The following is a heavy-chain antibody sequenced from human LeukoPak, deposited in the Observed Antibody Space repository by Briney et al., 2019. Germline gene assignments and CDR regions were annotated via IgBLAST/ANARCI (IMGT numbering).Heavy chain of an antibody. CDR1: GFTFSSYA. D-gene: IGHD6-19*01. J-gene: IGHJ4*02. V-gene: IGHV3-23*01. Sequence: GGSLRLSCAASGFTFSSYAMSWVRQAPGKGLEWVSAISGSGGSTYYADSVKGRFTISRDNSKNTLYLQMNSLRAEDTAVYYCAKAPYSSGWHGGYYFDYWGQGTLVTVSS. CDR2: ISGSGGST. CDR3: AKAPYSSGWHGGYYFDY.